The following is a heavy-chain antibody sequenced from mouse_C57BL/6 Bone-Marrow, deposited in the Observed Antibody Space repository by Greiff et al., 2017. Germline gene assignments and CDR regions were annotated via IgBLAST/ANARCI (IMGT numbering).Heavy chain of an antibody. CDR1: GYTFTSYW. J-gene: IGHJ3*01. CDR2: IDPNSGGT. V-gene: IGHV1-72*01. Sequence: QVQLQQPGAELVKPGASVKLSCKASGYTFTSYWMPWVKQRPGRGLEWIGRIDPNSGGTKYNEKFQRQATLHLEKPSSTAYMQRSSLTYEDSAVYYCARRPAWFAYWGQGTLVTVSA. CDR3: ARRPAWFAY.